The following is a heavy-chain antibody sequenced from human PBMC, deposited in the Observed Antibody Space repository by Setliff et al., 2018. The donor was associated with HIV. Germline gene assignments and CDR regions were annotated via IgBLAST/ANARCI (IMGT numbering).Heavy chain of an antibody. Sequence: ASVKVSCKASGGTFSSYAINWVRQAPGQGLEWMGRSIPILGIGNDEQAQKFKGRVTFTADKSTSTVYMELSSLRSEDTAVYYCARCGAGEWHLYMDVWGKGTAVTVSS. CDR3: ARCGAGEWHLYMDV. J-gene: IGHJ6*03. CDR1: GGTFSSYA. V-gene: IGHV1-69*04. D-gene: IGHD3-16*01. CDR2: SIPILGIG.